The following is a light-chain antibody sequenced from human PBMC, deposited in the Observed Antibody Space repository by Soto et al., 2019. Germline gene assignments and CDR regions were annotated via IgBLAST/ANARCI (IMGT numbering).Light chain of an antibody. Sequence: QSALTRPASVSGSPGQSITISCTGTSSDVGGYNYVSWYQQHPGKAPKLMIYEVSNRPSGVSNRFSGSKSGNTASLTISELQAEDEADYYCSSYTSSSTPLYVFGTGTKVTVL. V-gene: IGLV2-14*01. J-gene: IGLJ1*01. CDR2: EVS. CDR3: SSYTSSSTPLYV. CDR1: SSDVGGYNY.